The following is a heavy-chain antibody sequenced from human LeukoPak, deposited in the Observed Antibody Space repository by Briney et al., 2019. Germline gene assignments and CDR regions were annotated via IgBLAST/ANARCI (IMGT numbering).Heavy chain of an antibody. CDR1: GYTLTELS. Sequence: GASVKVSCKVSGYTLTELSMHWVRQAPGKGLEWMGGFDPEDGETIYAQKFQGRVTMTEGTSTDTAYMELSSLRSEDTAVYYCALVVRFLEGWFDPWGQGTLVTVSS. CDR3: ALVVRFLEGWFDP. CDR2: FDPEDGET. J-gene: IGHJ5*02. V-gene: IGHV1-24*01. D-gene: IGHD3-3*01.